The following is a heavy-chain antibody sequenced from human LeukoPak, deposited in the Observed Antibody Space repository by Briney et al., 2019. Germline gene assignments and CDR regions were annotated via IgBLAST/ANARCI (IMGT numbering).Heavy chain of an antibody. CDR1: GGSISSYY. Sequence: SETLSLTCTVSGGSISSYYWSWIRQPPGKGLEWIGYIYYSGSTNYNPSLKSRVTISVDTSKNQFSLKLSSVTAADTAVYYCARVVGRYAKYFDLWGRGTLVTVSS. V-gene: IGHV4-59*01. CDR3: ARVVGRYAKYFDL. CDR2: IYYSGST. D-gene: IGHD6-19*01. J-gene: IGHJ2*01.